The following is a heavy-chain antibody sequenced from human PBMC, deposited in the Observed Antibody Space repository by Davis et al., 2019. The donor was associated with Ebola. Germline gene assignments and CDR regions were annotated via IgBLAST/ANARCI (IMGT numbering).Heavy chain of an antibody. D-gene: IGHD3-22*01. CDR1: GGSISSYY. CDR2: IYYSGST. Sequence: ETLSLTCTVSGGSISSYYWSWIRQPPGKGLEWIGYIYYSGSTNYNPSLKSRVTISVDTSKNQFSLKLSSVTAADTAVYYCASQKNYYDSSGSFDYWGQGTLVTVSS. J-gene: IGHJ4*02. CDR3: ASQKNYYDSSGSFDY. V-gene: IGHV4-59*12.